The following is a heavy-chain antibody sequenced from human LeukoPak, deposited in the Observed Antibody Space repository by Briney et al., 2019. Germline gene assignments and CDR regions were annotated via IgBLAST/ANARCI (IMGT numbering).Heavy chain of an antibody. CDR2: ISGSGGST. CDR3: ARGSYCSGGSCRDY. D-gene: IGHD2-15*01. CDR1: GFTFSSYA. V-gene: IGHV3-23*01. Sequence: GGSLRLSCAASGFTFSSYAMSWVRQAPGKGLEWVSAISGSGGSTYYADSVKGRFTISRDNSKNTLYLQMNSLRAEDTAVYYCARGSYCSGGSCRDYWGQGTLVTVSS. J-gene: IGHJ4*02.